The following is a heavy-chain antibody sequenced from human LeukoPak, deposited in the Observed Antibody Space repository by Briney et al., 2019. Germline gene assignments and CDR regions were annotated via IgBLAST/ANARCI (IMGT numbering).Heavy chain of an antibody. CDR1: GFTFSSYG. Sequence: PGGSLRLSCAASGFTFSSYGMHWVRQAPGKGLEWVAVISYDGSNKYYADSVKGRFTISRDNSKNTLYLQMNSLRAEDTAVYYCAKCPHTAMVTCYFDYWGQGTLVTVSS. D-gene: IGHD5-18*01. CDR3: AKCPHTAMVTCYFDY. V-gene: IGHV3-30*18. J-gene: IGHJ4*02. CDR2: ISYDGSNK.